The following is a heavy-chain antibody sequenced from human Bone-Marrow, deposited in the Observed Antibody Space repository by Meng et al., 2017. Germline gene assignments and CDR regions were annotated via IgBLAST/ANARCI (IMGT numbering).Heavy chain of an antibody. J-gene: IGHJ4*02. CDR3: ASDYYDSGSYGH. Sequence: QVQLVESGGGVVQPGRPLRLSCAASGFTFSTFGMHWVRQAPGKGLECVATNSHDERNKHYADSVKGRFSISRDNSKNTLYLQMNSLRAEDTAVYYCASDYYDSGSYGHWGLGTLVTVSS. D-gene: IGHD3-10*01. CDR2: NSHDERNK. CDR1: GFTFSTFG. V-gene: IGHV3-30*03.